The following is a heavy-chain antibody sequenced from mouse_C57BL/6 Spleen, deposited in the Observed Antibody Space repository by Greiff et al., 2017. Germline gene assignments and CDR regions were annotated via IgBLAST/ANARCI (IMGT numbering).Heavy chain of an antibody. CDR3: ARHEDPNYWFAY. Sequence: LVQPGASVKLSCKASGYSFTAYTIHWVKQRSGQGLEWIGRFFPGSGSIKYNEKFKYKATVTADKSSSTVYMELSRLTSEDSAVYFCARHEDPNYWFAYWGQGTLVTVSA. CDR1: GYSFTAYT. V-gene: IGHV1-62-2*01. CDR2: FFPGSGSI. D-gene: IGHD1-3*01. J-gene: IGHJ3*01.